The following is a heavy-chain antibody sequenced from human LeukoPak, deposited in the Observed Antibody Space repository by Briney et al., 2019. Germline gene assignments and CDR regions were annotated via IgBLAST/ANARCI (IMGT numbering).Heavy chain of an antibody. J-gene: IGHJ6*03. V-gene: IGHV3-9*01. CDR2: ISWSSDRI. CDR1: GFIFSNYA. Sequence: SGGSLRLSCAASGFIFSNYAMHWVRQAPGKGLEWVSGISWSSDRICYADSVKGRFTISRDNAKKSLYLQMNSLRTEDTALYNCAGDNGYYYFYMDVWGKGTTVTVS. CDR3: AGDNGYYYFYMDV.